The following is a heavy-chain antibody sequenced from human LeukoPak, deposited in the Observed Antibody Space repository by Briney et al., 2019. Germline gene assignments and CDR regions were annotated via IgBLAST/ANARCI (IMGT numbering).Heavy chain of an antibody. CDR2: ISYDGRNT. CDR1: GFTFSSYA. D-gene: IGHD3-22*01. CDR3: AKDSSSGYPFQD. J-gene: IGHJ1*01. Sequence: GGSLRLSCAASGFTFSSYAMSWVRQAPGKGLEWVAVISYDGRNTYYADSVKGRFTISRDNSKKTLYLQMNSLRAEDTAVYYCAKDSSSGYPFQDWGQGTLVTVSS. V-gene: IGHV3-30*18.